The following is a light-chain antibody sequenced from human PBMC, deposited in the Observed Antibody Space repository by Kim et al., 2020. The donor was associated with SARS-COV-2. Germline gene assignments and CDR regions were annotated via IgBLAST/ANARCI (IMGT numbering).Light chain of an antibody. J-gene: IGLJ2*01. CDR3: GTWDNSLNNMV. CDR1: ISNIGINY. Sequence: GQKVTISCSGSISNIGINYVSWYQQLPGTAPKLLIYDNNERPSGIPDRFSASKSGTSATLGITGLQTGDEADYYCGTWDNSLNNMVFGGGTQLTVL. CDR2: DNN. V-gene: IGLV1-51*01.